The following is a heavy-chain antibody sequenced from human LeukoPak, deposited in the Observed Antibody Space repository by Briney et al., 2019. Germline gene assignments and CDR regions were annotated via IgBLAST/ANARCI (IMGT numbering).Heavy chain of an antibody. CDR1: GYTFTSYA. Sequence: VASVKVSCKASGYTFTSYAMNWVRQAPGQGLEWMGGIIPIFGAANYAQKFQGRVTITADESTSTAYMELSSHRSEDTAVYYCARDDGGATLFDYWGQGTLVTVSS. D-gene: IGHD1-26*01. CDR2: IIPIFGAA. V-gene: IGHV1-69*13. CDR3: ARDDGGATLFDY. J-gene: IGHJ4*02.